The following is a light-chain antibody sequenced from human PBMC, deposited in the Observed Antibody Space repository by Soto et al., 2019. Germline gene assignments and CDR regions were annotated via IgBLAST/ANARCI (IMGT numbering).Light chain of an antibody. V-gene: IGLV1-44*01. J-gene: IGLJ2*01. Sequence: QSVLTQPPSASGTPGQRVTISCSGSSSNIGRNTGNWYQQLPGTAPKLLIYSTNQRPSGVPDRFAGSKSGTSASLAISGLQSEDEADYYCAAWDDSLNGRVFGGGTKRTVL. CDR1: SSNIGRNT. CDR3: AAWDDSLNGRV. CDR2: STN.